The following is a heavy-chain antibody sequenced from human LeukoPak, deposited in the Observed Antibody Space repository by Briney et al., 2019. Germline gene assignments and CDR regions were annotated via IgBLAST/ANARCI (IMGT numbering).Heavy chain of an antibody. CDR1: GGSFSGYY. CDR3: ARERAVAAPRELNFDY. CDR2: INHSGST. D-gene: IGHD6-19*01. V-gene: IGHV4-34*01. J-gene: IGHJ4*02. Sequence: SETLSLTCAVYGGSFSGYYWSWIRQPPGKGLEWIGEINHSGSTNYNPSLKSRVTISVDTSKNQFSLKLSSVTAADTAVHYCARERAVAAPRELNFDYWGQGTLVTVSS.